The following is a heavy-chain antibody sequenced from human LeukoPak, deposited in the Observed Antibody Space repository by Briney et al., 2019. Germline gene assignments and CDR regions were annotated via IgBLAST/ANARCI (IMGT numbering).Heavy chain of an antibody. Sequence: ASVKVSCKASGYTFTGYGISWVRQAPGQGLEWMGWISAYNGNTNYAQKLQGRVTMTTDTSTSTAYMELRSLRSDDTAVYYCARWGGLKGYVAPPDYWGQGTLVTVSS. CDR1: GYTFTGYG. V-gene: IGHV1-18*01. CDR2: ISAYNGNT. CDR3: ARWGGLKGYVAPPDY. D-gene: IGHD2-2*01. J-gene: IGHJ4*02.